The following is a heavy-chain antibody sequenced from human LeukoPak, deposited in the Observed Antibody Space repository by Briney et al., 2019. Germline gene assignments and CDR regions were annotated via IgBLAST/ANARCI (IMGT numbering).Heavy chain of an antibody. D-gene: IGHD5-24*01. CDR1: GYTFTDYY. V-gene: IGHV1-8*03. Sequence: ASVKVSCKASGYTFTDYYIHWVRQAPGQGLEWMAWMNPNSGNTGYAQKFQGRVTITRNTSISTAYMELSSLRSEDTAVYYCARGSADGYNGFDYWGQGTLVTVSS. CDR2: MNPNSGNT. CDR3: ARGSADGYNGFDY. J-gene: IGHJ4*02.